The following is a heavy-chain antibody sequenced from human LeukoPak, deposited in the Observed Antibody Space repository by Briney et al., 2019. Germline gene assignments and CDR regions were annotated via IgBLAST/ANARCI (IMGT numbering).Heavy chain of an antibody. J-gene: IGHJ3*02. D-gene: IGHD4-17*01. CDR1: GGSFSGYY. V-gene: IGHV4-59*01. CDR2: IYYSGST. Sequence: SETLSLTCAVYGGSFSGYYWSWIRQPPGKGLEWIGYIYYSGSTNYNPSLKSRVTISVDTSKNQFSLKLSSVTAADTAVYYCAREPMTTVTTGAFDIWGQGTMVTVSS. CDR3: AREPMTTVTTGAFDI.